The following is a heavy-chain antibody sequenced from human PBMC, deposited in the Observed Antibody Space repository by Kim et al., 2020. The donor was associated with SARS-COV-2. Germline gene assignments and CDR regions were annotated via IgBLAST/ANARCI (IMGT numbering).Heavy chain of an antibody. Sequence: TYTPSLKSRVTISVDTSKNQFSLRLSSVTAADTAVYYCARALGSGSYYVYWGQGTLVTVSS. V-gene: IGHV4-34*01. D-gene: IGHD3-10*01. CDR3: ARALGSGSYYVY. J-gene: IGHJ4*02.